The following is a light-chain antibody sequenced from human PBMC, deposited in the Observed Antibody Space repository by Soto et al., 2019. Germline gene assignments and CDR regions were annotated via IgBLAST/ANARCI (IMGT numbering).Light chain of an antibody. J-gene: IGKJ2*01. Sequence: EIVMTQSPATLSVSPGERATLSCRASQSVSSNLAWYQQKPGQAPRLLIYGASTRATGIPARFSGSGSGTEFTRTISSLQSEDFTVYYCQQYNNWPLKEYTVGQGTKLEIK. CDR3: QQYNNWPLKEYT. CDR1: QSVSSN. CDR2: GAS. V-gene: IGKV3-15*01.